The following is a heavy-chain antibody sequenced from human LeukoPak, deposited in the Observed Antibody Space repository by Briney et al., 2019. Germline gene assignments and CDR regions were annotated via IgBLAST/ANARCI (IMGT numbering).Heavy chain of an antibody. CDR2: ITSGGAP. V-gene: IGHV3-23*01. D-gene: IGHD5/OR15-5a*01. CDR1: GFTFSNYA. J-gene: IGHJ4*02. CDR3: VRGRLGYYFDN. Sequence: GGSLRLSCAASGFTFSNYAVMWVRQAPGQGLEWVSAITSGGAPRYADSVKGRFTISRDNSKNTLYLQMNSLRAEDTAVYYCVRGRLGYYFDNWGQGTLVTVSS.